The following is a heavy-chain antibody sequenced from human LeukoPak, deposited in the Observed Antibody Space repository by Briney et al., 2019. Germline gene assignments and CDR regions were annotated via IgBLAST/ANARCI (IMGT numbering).Heavy chain of an antibody. V-gene: IGHV1-18*01. Sequence: ASVKVSCKASGYTFNSYGFSWVRQAPGQGLEWVGWISNYNGDTRYAQKFQGRVTMTEDTSTDTAYMELSSLRSEDTAVYYCATGINYYDSSGYAPLDYWGQGTLVTVSS. CDR2: ISNYNGDT. J-gene: IGHJ4*02. CDR3: ATGINYYDSSGYAPLDY. CDR1: GYTFNSYG. D-gene: IGHD3-22*01.